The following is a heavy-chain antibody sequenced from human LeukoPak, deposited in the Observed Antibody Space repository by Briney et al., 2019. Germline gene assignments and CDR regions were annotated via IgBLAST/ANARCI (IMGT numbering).Heavy chain of an antibody. CDR2: IRSKANSYAT. V-gene: IGHV3-73*01. CDR3: TRHGSYCSGGSCYSSFDY. J-gene: IGHJ4*02. CDR1: GFTFSSYA. D-gene: IGHD2-15*01. Sequence: PGGSLRLSCAASGFTFSSYAMSWVRQASGKGLEWVGRIRSKANSYATAYAASVKGRFTISRDDSKNTAYLQMNSLKTEDTAVYYCTRHGSYCSGGSCYSSFDYWGQGTLVTVSS.